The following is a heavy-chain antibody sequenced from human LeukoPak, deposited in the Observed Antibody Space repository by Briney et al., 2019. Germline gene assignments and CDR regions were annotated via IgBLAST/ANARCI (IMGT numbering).Heavy chain of an antibody. CDR2: INHSGST. CDR3: ARVRYCNSTSCPWNYYYMDV. J-gene: IGHJ6*03. Sequence: SETLSLTCAVYGGSFSGYYWSWIRQPPGKGLEWIGEINHSGSTNYNPSLKSRVTISVDTSKNQFSLKLSSVTAADTAVYYCARVRYCNSTSCPWNYYYMDVWGKGTTVTVSS. V-gene: IGHV4-34*01. CDR1: GGSFSGYY. D-gene: IGHD2-2*01.